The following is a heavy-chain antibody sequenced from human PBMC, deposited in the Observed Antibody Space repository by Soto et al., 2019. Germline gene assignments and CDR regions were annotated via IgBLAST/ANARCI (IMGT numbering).Heavy chain of an antibody. CDR1: GFTFISYA. CDR3: ARKVLGSTSRPDYWYFDL. D-gene: IGHD3-16*01. V-gene: IGHV3-23*01. CDR2: ISGGGDRT. J-gene: IGHJ2*01. Sequence: EVQLLESGGGLVQPGGSLRLSCVGSGFTFISYAMNWVHQAPGKGLEWVSGISGGGDRTFDADSVKGRFTISRDNSKNTVNLQMNSLRADDTAVYYCARKVLGSTSRPDYWYFDLWGRGTLVTVSS.